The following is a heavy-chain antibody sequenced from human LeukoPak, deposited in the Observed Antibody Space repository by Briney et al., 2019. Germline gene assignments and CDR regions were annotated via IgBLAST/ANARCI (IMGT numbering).Heavy chain of an antibody. Sequence: SETLSLTCTVSGGSISSYYWSWIRQPPGKGLEWIGYIYYSGSTNYNPSLKSRVTISVDTSKNQFSLKLSSVTAADTAVYYCARLGWGYYYGSGSYYNRRAQYNWFDPWGQGTLVTVSS. CDR3: ARLGWGYYYGSGSYYNRRAQYNWFDP. CDR1: GGSISSYY. D-gene: IGHD3-10*01. J-gene: IGHJ5*02. V-gene: IGHV4-59*12. CDR2: IYYSGST.